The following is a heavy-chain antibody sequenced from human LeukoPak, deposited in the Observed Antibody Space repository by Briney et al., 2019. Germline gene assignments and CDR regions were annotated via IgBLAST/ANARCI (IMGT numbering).Heavy chain of an antibody. Sequence: KSSETLSLTCTVSGGSISSYYWSWIRQPPGKGLEWIGYIYYSGSTNYNPSLKSRVTISVDTSKNQFSLKLSSVTAADTAVYYCARSGHYYGSGSPSEIDYWGQGTLVTVSS. CDR2: IYYSGST. J-gene: IGHJ4*02. V-gene: IGHV4-59*08. CDR1: GGSISSYY. D-gene: IGHD3-10*01. CDR3: ARSGHYYGSGSPSEIDY.